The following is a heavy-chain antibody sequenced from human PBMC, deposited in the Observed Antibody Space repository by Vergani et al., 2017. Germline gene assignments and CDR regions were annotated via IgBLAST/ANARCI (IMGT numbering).Heavy chain of an antibody. V-gene: IGHV3-30*18. CDR2: ISYDGSNK. J-gene: IGHJ4*02. CDR3: AKATLYSSGFDY. CDR1: GFTFSSYG. D-gene: IGHD3-22*01. Sequence: QVQLVESGGGVVQPGRSLSLSCAASGFTFSSYGMHWVRQAPGKGLEWVAVISYDGSNKYYADSVKGRFTISRDNSKNTLDLQMNSLRAEDTAVYYCAKATLYSSGFDYWGQGTLVTVSS.